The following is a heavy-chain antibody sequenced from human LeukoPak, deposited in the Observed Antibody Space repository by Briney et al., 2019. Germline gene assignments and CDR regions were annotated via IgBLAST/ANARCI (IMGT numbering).Heavy chain of an antibody. D-gene: IGHD3-10*01. CDR2: IYYSGST. J-gene: IGHJ3*02. Sequence: SETLSLTCTVSGGSISSSSYYWAWIRQPPGKGLDWIGSIYYSGSTNYNPSLKSRVTMSVDTSKNQFSLKLSSVTAADTAVYYCARDLIALLWFGENGGAFDIWGQGTMVTVSS. CDR1: GGSISSSSYY. CDR3: ARDLIALLWFGENGGAFDI. V-gene: IGHV4-39*07.